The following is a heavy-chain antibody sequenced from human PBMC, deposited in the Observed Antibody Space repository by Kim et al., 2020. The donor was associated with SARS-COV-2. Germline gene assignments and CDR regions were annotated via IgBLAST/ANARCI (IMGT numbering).Heavy chain of an antibody. D-gene: IGHD3-22*01. V-gene: IGHV4-30-4*01. J-gene: IGHJ4*02. CDR3: ARGSNYYDSSGYYGIDY. Sequence: SETLSLTCTVSGGSISSGDYYWSWIRQPPGQGLEWIGYIYYSGSSYYNPSLKSRVTISVDTYKNQFSLTLSSVTAAATAVYYCARGSNYYDSSGYYGIDYWGQRTLVTVSS. CDR1: GGSISSGDYY. CDR2: IYYSGSS.